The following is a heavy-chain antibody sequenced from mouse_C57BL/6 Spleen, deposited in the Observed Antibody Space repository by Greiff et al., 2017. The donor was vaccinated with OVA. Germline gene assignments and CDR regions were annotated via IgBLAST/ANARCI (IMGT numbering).Heavy chain of an antibody. CDR2: IYPSDSET. CDR3: ARNYGSAMDY. D-gene: IGHD1-1*01. V-gene: IGHV1-61*01. CDR1: GYTFTSYW. Sequence: QVQLKQPGAELVRPGSSVKLSCKASGYTFTSYWMDWVKQRPGQGLEWIGNIYPSDSETHYNQKFKDKATLTVDKSSSTAYMQLSSLTSEDSAVDYCARNYGSAMDYWGQGTSVTVSS. J-gene: IGHJ4*01.